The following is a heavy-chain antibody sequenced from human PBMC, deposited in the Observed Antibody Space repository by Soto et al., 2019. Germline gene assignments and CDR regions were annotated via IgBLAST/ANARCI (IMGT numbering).Heavy chain of an antibody. CDR3: ARRERAAGTDWWFDP. D-gene: IGHD6-13*01. J-gene: IGHJ5*02. Sequence: QLQLQESGPGLVKPSETLSLTCTVSGGSISSSSFHWGWIRQPPGKGLEWIGSIYYSGSTYYSPSLKSRVTISVDTPKNLFSLKLRSVTAADTAVYYCARRERAAGTDWWFDPWGQGTLVTVSS. V-gene: IGHV4-39*01. CDR1: GGSISSSSFH. CDR2: IYYSGST.